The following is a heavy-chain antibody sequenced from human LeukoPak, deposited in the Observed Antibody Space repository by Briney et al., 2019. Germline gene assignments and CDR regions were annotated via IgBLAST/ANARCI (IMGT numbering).Heavy chain of an antibody. CDR2: IEVGGAIT. V-gene: IGHV3-23*01. CDR3: AKPLGGSYLFDR. Sequence: GGSLRLSCAASGFTFTSYAMSWVRQAPGKGLEWVSTIEVGGAITHYAASVKGRFTISRDTSKKILYLQMDSLRPEDTAVYYCAKPLGGSYLFDRWGQGTLVTVSS. J-gene: IGHJ4*02. D-gene: IGHD1-26*01. CDR1: GFTFTSYA.